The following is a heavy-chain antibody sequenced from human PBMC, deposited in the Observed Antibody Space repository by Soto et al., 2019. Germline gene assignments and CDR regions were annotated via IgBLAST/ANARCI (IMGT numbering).Heavy chain of an antibody. V-gene: IGHV1-69*01. J-gene: IGHJ5*02. D-gene: IGHD2-15*01. CDR2: IIPIFGTA. CDR3: ARDGYCSGGSCYPTLIGYSWFDP. Sequence: QVQLVQSGAEVKKPGSSVKVSCKASGGTFSSYAISWVRQAPGQGLEWMGGIIPIFGTANYAQKFQGRVTITADESTSTAYMELSSLRSEDTGVYYCARDGYCSGGSCYPTLIGYSWFDPWGQGTLVTVSS. CDR1: GGTFSSYA.